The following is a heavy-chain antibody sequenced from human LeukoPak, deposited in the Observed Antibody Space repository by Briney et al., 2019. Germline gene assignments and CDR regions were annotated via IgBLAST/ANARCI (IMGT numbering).Heavy chain of an antibody. J-gene: IGHJ4*02. CDR2: INPNSGDT. D-gene: IGHD2-2*01. Sequence: VASVKLCCKASAYTFTVYYMHWVRQAPGQGLEWMGWINPNSGDTNYAQRFQGRVTMTRDTSISTAYMDLSRLRSDDTAVYYCARDSGYCSSTGCYYFDYGGQGTLVTVSS. CDR1: AYTFTVYY. V-gene: IGHV1-2*02. CDR3: ARDSGYCSSTGCYYFDY.